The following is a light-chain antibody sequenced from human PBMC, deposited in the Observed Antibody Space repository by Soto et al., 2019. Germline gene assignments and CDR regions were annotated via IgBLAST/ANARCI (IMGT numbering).Light chain of an antibody. CDR3: SSYTCTSTLYV. CDR1: SSDIGGYNY. CDR2: DVS. J-gene: IGLJ1*01. Sequence: QSALTQPASVSGSPGQSITISCTGTSSDIGGYNYVSWYQQLPGKVPKLIIYDVSNRPSGISDRFSGSKSGNAASLTISGLQDENEAHYYRSSYTCTSTLYVFGTGTTVTLL. V-gene: IGLV2-14*03.